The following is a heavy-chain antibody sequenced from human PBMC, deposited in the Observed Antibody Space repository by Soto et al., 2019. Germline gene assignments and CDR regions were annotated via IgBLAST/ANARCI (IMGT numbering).Heavy chain of an antibody. CDR2: MNPNSGNT. V-gene: IGHV1-8*01. CDR1: GYTFTSYD. J-gene: IGHJ4*02. D-gene: IGHD1-26*01. Sequence: QVQLVQSGAEVKKPGASVKVSCKASGYTFTSYDINWVRQATGQGLEWMGWMNPNSGNTGYAQKFQGRVTMTRNTYISTAYMEQNTLRSDDTVVYYCAREKVGANDYWGQGTLVTVSS. CDR3: AREKVGANDY.